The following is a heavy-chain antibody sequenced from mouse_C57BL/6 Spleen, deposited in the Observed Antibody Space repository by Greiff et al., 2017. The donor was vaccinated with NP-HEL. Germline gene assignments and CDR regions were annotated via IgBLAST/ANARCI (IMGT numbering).Heavy chain of an antibody. CDR3: ASTRSYAMDY. J-gene: IGHJ4*01. V-gene: IGHV3-6*01. CDR1: GYSITSGYY. D-gene: IGHD1-1*01. Sequence: EVKLMESGPGLVKPSQSLSLTCSVTGYSITSGYYWNWIRQFPGNKLEWMGYISYDGSNNYNPSLKNRISITRDTSKNQFFLKLNSVTTEDTATYYCASTRSYAMDYWGQGTSVTVSS. CDR2: ISYDGSN.